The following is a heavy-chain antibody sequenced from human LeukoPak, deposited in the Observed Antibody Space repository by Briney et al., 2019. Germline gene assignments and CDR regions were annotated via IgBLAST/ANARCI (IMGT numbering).Heavy chain of an antibody. CDR2: IYYSGST. Sequence: PSETLSLTCTVSGGSISSYYWSWIRQPPGKGLEWIGYIYYSGSTNYNPSLKSRVTISVDTSKNQFSLKLSSVTAADTAVYYCARGKGIVGATNFDYWGQGTLVTVSS. D-gene: IGHD1-26*01. CDR1: GGSISSYY. J-gene: IGHJ4*02. CDR3: ARGKGIVGATNFDY. V-gene: IGHV4-59*01.